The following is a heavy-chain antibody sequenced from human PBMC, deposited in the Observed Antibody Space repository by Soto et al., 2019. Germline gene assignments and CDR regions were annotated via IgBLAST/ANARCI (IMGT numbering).Heavy chain of an antibody. CDR1: GFTFSSYS. CDR3: ARTGGEYSSSSNWFDP. V-gene: IGHV3-48*02. J-gene: IGHJ5*02. CDR2: ISSSSSTI. Sequence: GGSLRLSCAASGFTFSSYSMNWVRQAPGKGLEWVSYISSSSSTIYYADSVKGRFTLSRDNAKNSLYLQMNSLRDEDTAVYYCARTGGEYSSSSNWFDPWGQGTLVTVSS. D-gene: IGHD6-6*01.